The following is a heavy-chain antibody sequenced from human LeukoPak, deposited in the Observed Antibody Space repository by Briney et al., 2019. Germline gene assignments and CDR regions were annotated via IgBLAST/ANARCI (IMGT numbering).Heavy chain of an antibody. J-gene: IGHJ5*02. CDR1: GFIFNNYW. CDR3: AREMPGGSSWFDL. CDR2: ITQDGTTT. Sequence: GGSLILSCTASGFIFNNYWLSWVRQAPGKGREGVANITQDGTTTYHADFVKGRFTISRDNGKNSLNLQMNSLRVEDTAVFYCAREMPGGSSWFDLWGQGTLVTVSS. V-gene: IGHV3-7*01. D-gene: IGHD6-13*01.